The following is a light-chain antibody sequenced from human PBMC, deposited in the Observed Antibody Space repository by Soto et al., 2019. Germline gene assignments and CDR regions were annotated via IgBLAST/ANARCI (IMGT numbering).Light chain of an antibody. CDR2: EVS. CDR3: SSYSSSDTLQG. Sequence: QSALTQPASVSGSPGQSITISCTGTSSDVGGYNYVSWYQQHPGKAPKLMIYEVSNRPSGVPDRFSGSKSGSTASLTISGLQAEDEADYYCSSYSSSDTLQGFGTPTKLTVL. V-gene: IGLV2-14*01. J-gene: IGLJ1*01. CDR1: SSDVGGYNY.